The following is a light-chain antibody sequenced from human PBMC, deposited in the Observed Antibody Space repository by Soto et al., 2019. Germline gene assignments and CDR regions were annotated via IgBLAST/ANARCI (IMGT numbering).Light chain of an antibody. CDR3: SSYTSSSTYV. CDR1: SSDVGGYNY. V-gene: IGLV2-14*01. J-gene: IGLJ1*01. CDR2: EVS. Sequence: QSVLTQPASVSGSPGQSITISCTGTSSDVGGYNYVSWSQQHPGKAPKLMIYEVSNRPSGVSNRFSGSTSGNTASLTISGLQAEDEADYYCSSYTSSSTYVFGTGTKVTVL.